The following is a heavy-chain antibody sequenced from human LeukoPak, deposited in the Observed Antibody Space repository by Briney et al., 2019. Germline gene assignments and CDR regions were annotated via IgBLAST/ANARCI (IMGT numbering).Heavy chain of an antibody. CDR3: ARGGASSEWFDP. V-gene: IGHV4-4*09. D-gene: IGHD6-25*01. Sequence: PSETLSLTCTVPGDSISAYYWSWIRQPPGKGLEWIAFIHSSGTTNYNPSLKSRASTSVDTSNTQFSLNVNSVAAADTAVYYCARGGASSEWFDPWGQGTLVTVSS. J-gene: IGHJ5*02. CDR2: IHSSGTT. CDR1: GDSISAYY.